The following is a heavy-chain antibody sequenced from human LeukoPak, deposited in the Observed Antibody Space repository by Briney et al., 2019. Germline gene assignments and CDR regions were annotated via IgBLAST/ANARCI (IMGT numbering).Heavy chain of an antibody. V-gene: IGHV4-39*01. CDR1: GGSISSSNYF. Sequence: SETLSPTCTVSGGSISSSNYFWVWIRQPPGKGLEWIGSSYYSGNTYYNPSLKSRVTISVDTSKNHFSLDLRSVMAADTAVYYCARHGNVVVVPAAKGFDYWGQGTQVTVSS. D-gene: IGHD2-2*01. CDR3: ARHGNVVVVPAAKGFDY. CDR2: SYYSGNT. J-gene: IGHJ4*02.